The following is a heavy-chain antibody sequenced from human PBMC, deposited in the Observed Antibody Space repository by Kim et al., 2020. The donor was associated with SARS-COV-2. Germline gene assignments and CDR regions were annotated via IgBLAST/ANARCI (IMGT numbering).Heavy chain of an antibody. CDR2: INPSGGST. CDR1: GYTFTSYY. J-gene: IGHJ4*02. D-gene: IGHD4-17*01. Sequence: ASVKVSCKPSGYTFTSYYMHWVRQAPGQGLEWMGIINPSGGSTSYAQKFQGRVTMTRDTSTSTVYMELSSLRSEDTAVYYCARDSSLHYGDSRGYFDYWGQGTLVTVSS. CDR3: ARDSSLHYGDSRGYFDY. V-gene: IGHV1-46*01.